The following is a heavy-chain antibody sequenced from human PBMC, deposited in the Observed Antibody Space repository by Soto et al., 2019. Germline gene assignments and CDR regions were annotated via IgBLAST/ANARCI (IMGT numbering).Heavy chain of an antibody. V-gene: IGHV4-59*01. CDR1: GGSISSYY. CDR2: IYYSGST. J-gene: IGHJ4*02. D-gene: IGHD1-26*01. CDR3: ARVVVGATPLFDY. Sequence: QVQLQESGPGLVKPSETLSLTCTVSGGSISSYYWSWIRQPPGKGLEWIGYIYYSGSTNYNPSLKSRVTISVETSKNQFSLKLSSVTAADTAVYYCARVVVGATPLFDYWGQGTLVTVSS.